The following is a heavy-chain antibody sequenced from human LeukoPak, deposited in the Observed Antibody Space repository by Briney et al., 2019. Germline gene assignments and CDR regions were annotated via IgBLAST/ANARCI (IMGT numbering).Heavy chain of an antibody. J-gene: IGHJ4*02. CDR2: IKQDGSAK. Sequence: QPGGPLRLSSSASAFSLISYWMIWVLQAPAKTLHCPANIKQDGSAKNYVDSVKGRFTISRDNAKNSLYLQLNSLRAEDTAVYYCAGCAGNSCYFDYWGQGTLVIVSS. V-gene: IGHV3-7*01. CDR1: AFSLISYW. D-gene: IGHD1-1*01. CDR3: AGCAGNSCYFDY.